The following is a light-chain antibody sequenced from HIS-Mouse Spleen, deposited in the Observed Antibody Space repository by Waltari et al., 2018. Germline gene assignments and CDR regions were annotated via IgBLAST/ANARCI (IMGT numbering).Light chain of an antibody. CDR1: SSDVGSYNL. J-gene: IGLJ1*01. CDR3: CSYAGSSTYV. V-gene: IGLV2-23*01. CDR2: EGS. Sequence: QSALTQPASVSGSPGQSITISCTGTSSDVGSYNLVSWYQQHPGKAPNLMIYEGSKRPSGVSKRFSGSKSGNTASLTISGLQAEDEADYYCCSYAGSSTYVFGTGTKVTVL.